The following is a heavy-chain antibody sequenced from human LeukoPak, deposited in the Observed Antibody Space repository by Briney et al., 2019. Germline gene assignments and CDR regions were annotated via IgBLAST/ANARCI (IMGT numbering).Heavy chain of an antibody. D-gene: IGHD3-16*02. CDR3: ARGRGIMLTFGGVVAKGAHY. J-gene: IGHJ4*02. CDR2: IYDSGST. V-gene: IGHV4-59*12. CDR1: GGSISSYY. Sequence: SETLSLTCTVSGGSISSYYWSWLRQPPGKGLEWIGYIYDSGSTYYNPSLKSRVTISIDMSKNQFSLKLSSVTSADTALYYCARGRGIMLTFGGVVAKGAHYWGQGTLVTVSS.